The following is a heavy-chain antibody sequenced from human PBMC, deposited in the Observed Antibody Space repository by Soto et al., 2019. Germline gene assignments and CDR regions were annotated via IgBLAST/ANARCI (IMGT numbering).Heavy chain of an antibody. CDR1: GDSINNTYW. J-gene: IGHJ6*02. Sequence: PSETLSLTCFVSGDSINNTYWWSWVRQAPGKGLEWIGEIYHTGGRSYMPSLRGRITLSVDTSKNQFSLKLTSVTAADTAVYYCARALVTDYNSRDYHYYFAMDVWGQGTSVTVSS. CDR2: IYHTGGR. V-gene: IGHV4-4*02. CDR3: ARALVTDYNSRDYHYYFAMDV. D-gene: IGHD3-22*01.